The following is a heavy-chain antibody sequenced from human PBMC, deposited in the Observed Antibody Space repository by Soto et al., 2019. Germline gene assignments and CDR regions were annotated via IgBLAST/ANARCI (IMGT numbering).Heavy chain of an antibody. V-gene: IGHV4-34*01. J-gene: IGHJ6*03. CDR2: INHSGST. D-gene: IGHD3-10*01. CDR1: GGSFSGYY. Sequence: SETLSLTCAVYGGSFSGYYWSWIRQPPGKGLEWIGEINHSGSTNYNPSLKSRVTISVDTSKNQFSLKPSSVTAADTAVYYCARFTSGGSGSYRRKGLSYYYYYMHVWGKGTTVTVSS. CDR3: ARFTSGGSGSYRRKGLSYYYYYMHV.